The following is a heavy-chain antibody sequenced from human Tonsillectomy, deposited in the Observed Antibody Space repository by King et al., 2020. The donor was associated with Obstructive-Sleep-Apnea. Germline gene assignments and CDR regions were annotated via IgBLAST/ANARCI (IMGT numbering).Heavy chain of an antibody. V-gene: IGHV3-30*04. CDR3: AREEDYYDSSGYYYYFDY. CDR1: GFTFSSFA. Sequence: VQLVESGGGVVQPGRSLRLSCAASGFTFSSFAMHWVRQAPGKGLEGVAVISYDGSNKYYADSVKGRFTIAQDNSKNTLYLQMNSLRAEDTAVYYCAREEDYYDSSGYYYYFDYWGQGTLVTVSS. D-gene: IGHD3-22*01. J-gene: IGHJ4*02. CDR2: ISYDGSNK.